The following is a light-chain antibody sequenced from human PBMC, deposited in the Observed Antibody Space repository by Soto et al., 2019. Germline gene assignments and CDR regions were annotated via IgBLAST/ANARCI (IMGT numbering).Light chain of an antibody. CDR1: SSDVGGYNY. V-gene: IGLV2-11*01. Sequence: QSALTQPPSASGSPGQSVTISCTGTSSDVGGYNYVSWYQQHPGKAPKLMIYDVTKRPSGVPNRFSGSKSGNRASLTISGLQAEDEADYYCCSYAGSYSYVFGVGTKLTVL. J-gene: IGLJ1*01. CDR2: DVT. CDR3: CSYAGSYSYV.